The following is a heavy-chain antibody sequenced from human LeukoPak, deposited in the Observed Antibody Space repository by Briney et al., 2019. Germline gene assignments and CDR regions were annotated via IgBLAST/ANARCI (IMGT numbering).Heavy chain of an antibody. D-gene: IGHD7-27*01. CDR3: ARDRAGDSFDI. CDR2: FYTSGNT. CDR1: GDPISSGNYY. J-gene: IGHJ3*02. V-gene: IGHV4-61*02. Sequence: SETLSLTCTVSGDPISSGNYYWTWIPQPAGKGLEWIGCFYTSGNTNYNPSLKSQVTISMDTSKNQFSLNLNSVTAADTAVYYCARDRAGDSFDIWGQGTMVTVSS.